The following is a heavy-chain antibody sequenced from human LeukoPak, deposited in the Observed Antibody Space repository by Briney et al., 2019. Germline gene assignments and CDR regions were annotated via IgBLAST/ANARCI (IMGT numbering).Heavy chain of an antibody. D-gene: IGHD3-3*01. Sequence: SETLSLTCTVSGGSISSYYWSWIRQPPGKGLEWIGYIYYSGSTNYNPSLKSRLTISVDTYKNQFSLKLGSVTAADTAVYYCARNWVPTVFAVAHAFDFWGQGTMVTVSS. CDR3: ARNWVPTVFAVAHAFDF. CDR2: IYYSGST. CDR1: GGSISSYY. V-gene: IGHV4-59*01. J-gene: IGHJ3*01.